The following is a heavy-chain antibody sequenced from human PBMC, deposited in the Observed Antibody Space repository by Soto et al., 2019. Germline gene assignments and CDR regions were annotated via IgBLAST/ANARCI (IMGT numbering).Heavy chain of an antibody. D-gene: IGHD1-26*01. Sequence: ASVKVSCKASGYTFTSYGISWVRQAPGQGLEWMGWISAYNGSTNYAQKLQGRVTMTTDTSTSTAYVELRSLRSDDSAVYYCASNIVGAPDWFDPWGQGTLVTVSS. CDR3: ASNIVGAPDWFDP. V-gene: IGHV1-18*01. J-gene: IGHJ5*02. CDR2: ISAYNGST. CDR1: GYTFTSYG.